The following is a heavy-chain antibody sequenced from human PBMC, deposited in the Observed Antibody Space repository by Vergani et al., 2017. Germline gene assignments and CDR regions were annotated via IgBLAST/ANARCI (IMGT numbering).Heavy chain of an antibody. CDR3: ATIGYRRWGYYFVY. CDR1: GESFSSFY. Sequence: QVQLQESGPGLVKPSGTLSLTCAVFGESFSSFYWSWIRQPPGKGLEWIGEINNDGNTKYNPSLESRATVSRDTAKNQFSLNLMSVTAADTAVYYCATIGYRRWGYYFVYWGQGILVTVSS. V-gene: IGHV4-34*10. J-gene: IGHJ4*02. D-gene: IGHD2-2*02. CDR2: INNDGNT.